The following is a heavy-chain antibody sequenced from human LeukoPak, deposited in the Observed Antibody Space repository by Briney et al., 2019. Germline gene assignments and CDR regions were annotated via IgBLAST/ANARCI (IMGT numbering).Heavy chain of an antibody. Sequence: GSLRLSCAASGFTVSSNYMSWVRQAPGKGLEWVSVIYSGGSTYYADSVKGRFTISRDNSKNTLYLQMNSLRAEDTAVYYCARAGSSSSWFNYYYYMDVWGKGTTVTISS. V-gene: IGHV3-53*01. D-gene: IGHD6-13*01. J-gene: IGHJ6*03. CDR1: GFTVSSNY. CDR2: IYSGGST. CDR3: ARAGSSSSWFNYYYYMDV.